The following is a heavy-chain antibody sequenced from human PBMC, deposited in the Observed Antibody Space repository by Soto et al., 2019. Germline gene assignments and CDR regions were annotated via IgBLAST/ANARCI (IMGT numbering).Heavy chain of an antibody. Sequence: SETLSLTCTVSGGSISSGGYYWSWIRQHPGKGLEWIGYIYYSGSTYYNPSLKSRVTISVDTSKNQFSLKLSSVTAADTAVYYCARARGDFYILTGANYYYSLDVWRHGTTVTVAS. CDR3: ARARGDFYILTGANYYYSLDV. D-gene: IGHD3-9*01. V-gene: IGHV4-31*03. J-gene: IGHJ6*01. CDR1: GGSISSGGYY. CDR2: IYYSGST.